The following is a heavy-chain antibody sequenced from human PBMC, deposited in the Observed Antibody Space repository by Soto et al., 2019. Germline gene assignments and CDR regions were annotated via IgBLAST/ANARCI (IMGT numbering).Heavy chain of an antibody. Sequence: EVPLLESGGGLVQPGGSLRLSFAASGFTFSSYAMSWVRQAPGKGLEWVSGISGSGSTTYYADSVKGRFTISRDNSKNTLYLQMNSLRAEDTAVYYCAKKGSSSGWYYFDYWGQGTLVTVSS. CDR3: AKKGSSSGWYYFDY. CDR1: GFTFSSYA. CDR2: ISGSGSTT. V-gene: IGHV3-23*01. J-gene: IGHJ4*02. D-gene: IGHD6-19*01.